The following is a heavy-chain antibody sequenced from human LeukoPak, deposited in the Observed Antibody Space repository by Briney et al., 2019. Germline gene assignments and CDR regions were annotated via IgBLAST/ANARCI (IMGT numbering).Heavy chain of an antibody. V-gene: IGHV4-59*01. D-gene: IGHD3-22*01. CDR3: ARGGSDSSGYSWFDP. CDR1: GGSISSYY. J-gene: IGHJ5*02. Sequence: SGTLSLTCTVSGGSISSYYWSWLRQPPGKGLEWIGYIYYSGSTNHNPSLKSRVTISVDTSKNQFSLKLSSVTAADTAVYYCARGGSDSSGYSWFDPWGQGTLVTVSS. CDR2: IYYSGST.